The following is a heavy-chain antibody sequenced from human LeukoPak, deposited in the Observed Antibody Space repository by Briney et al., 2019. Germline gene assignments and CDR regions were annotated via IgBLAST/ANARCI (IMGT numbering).Heavy chain of an antibody. CDR3: ARDLFLGYCSGGSCYSRRTYNWFDP. V-gene: IGHV7-4-1*02. J-gene: IGHJ5*02. CDR1: GYTFTSYA. CDR2: INTNTGNP. Sequence: ASVKVSCKASGYTFTSYAMNWVRQAPGQGLEWMGWINTNTGNPTYAQGFTGRFVFSLDTSVSTAYLQISSLKAEDTAVYYCARDLFLGYCSGGSCYSRRTYNWFDPWGQGTLVTVSS. D-gene: IGHD2-15*01.